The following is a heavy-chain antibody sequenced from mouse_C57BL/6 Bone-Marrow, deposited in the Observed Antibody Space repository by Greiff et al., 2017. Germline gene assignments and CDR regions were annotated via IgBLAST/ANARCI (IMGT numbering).Heavy chain of an antibody. CDR1: GYSFTGYY. J-gene: IGHJ2*01. D-gene: IGHD4-1*01. Sequence: VQLQQSGPELVKPGASVKISCKASGYSFTGYYMNWVMQSPEKSLEWIGEINPSTGGTTYNQKFKAKATLTVDKSSSTAYMQLKGLTSEDSAVYYCARASNYYFDYWGQGTTLTVSS. V-gene: IGHV1-42*01. CDR3: ARASNYYFDY. CDR2: INPSTGGT.